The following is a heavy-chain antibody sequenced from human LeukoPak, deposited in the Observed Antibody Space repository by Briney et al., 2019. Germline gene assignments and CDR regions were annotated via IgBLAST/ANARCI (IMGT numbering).Heavy chain of an antibody. CDR3: ARWYSSSTGDRFDS. CDR1: GGSIRSGSYY. Sequence: SQTLSLTCSVSGGSIRSGSYYWSWIRQPAGKGLELIGRIYTSGTTHYNPSLKSRVTITVDTSKNQFSVKLTSVTAADTALYYCARWYSSSTGDRFDSWGQGTQVTVSS. D-gene: IGHD6-19*01. V-gene: IGHV4-61*02. J-gene: IGHJ4*02. CDR2: IYTSGTT.